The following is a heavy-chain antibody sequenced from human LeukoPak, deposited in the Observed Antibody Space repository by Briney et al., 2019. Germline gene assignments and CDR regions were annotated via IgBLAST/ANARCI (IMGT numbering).Heavy chain of an antibody. CDR1: GLNFSRYA. D-gene: IGHD2-15*01. V-gene: IGHV3-23*01. J-gene: IGHJ4*02. CDR3: AKDRVVAATYYVDY. CDR2: IMGSVGST. Sequence: GGSLRLFCEASGLNFSRYAMSLGRQAPGKGLEGVSAIMGSVGSTYYADSVKGRFTISRDNSKNTLYLQMNSLRAEDTAVYYCAKDRVVAATYYVDYWGQGTLVTVSS.